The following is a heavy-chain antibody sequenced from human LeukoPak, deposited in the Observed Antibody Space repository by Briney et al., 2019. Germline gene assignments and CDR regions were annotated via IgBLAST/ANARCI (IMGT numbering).Heavy chain of an antibody. CDR1: EYTFTCYY. J-gene: IGHJ6*03. D-gene: IGHD3-22*01. CDR3: ARGTYDSSGYPYYYYYYYMDV. V-gene: IGHV1-2*02. Sequence: ASVKVSCKASEYTFTCYYMHWVRQAPGQGLEWMGWINPNSGGTNYAQKFQGRVTMTRDTSISTAYMELSRLRSDDTAVYYCARGTYDSSGYPYYYYYYYMDVWGKGTTVTISS. CDR2: INPNSGGT.